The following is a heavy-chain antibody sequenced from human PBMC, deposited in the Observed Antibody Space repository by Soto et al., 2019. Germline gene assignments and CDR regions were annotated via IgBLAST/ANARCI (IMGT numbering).Heavy chain of an antibody. D-gene: IGHD4-17*01. J-gene: IGHJ6*02. CDR3: ASNWGMATVNYYYYGMDV. Sequence: QVQLVQSGAEVKKPGASVKVSCKASGYTFTSYAMHWVRQAPGQRLEWMGWINAGNGNTKYSQKFQGRVTITRDTSASTACMELSSLRSEDTAVYYCASNWGMATVNYYYYGMDVWGQGTTVTVSS. V-gene: IGHV1-3*01. CDR1: GYTFTSYA. CDR2: INAGNGNT.